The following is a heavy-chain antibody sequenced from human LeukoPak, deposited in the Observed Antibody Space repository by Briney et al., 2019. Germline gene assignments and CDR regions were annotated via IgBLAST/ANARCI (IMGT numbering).Heavy chain of an antibody. V-gene: IGHV4-59*01. CDR3: ARLPYSSGWYVY. J-gene: IGHJ4*02. CDR2: IYYSGST. CDR1: GGSINSYF. Sequence: SETLSLTCSVSGGSINSYFWSWIRQPPGKGLEWIGYIYYSGSTNYNPSLESRVTISVDTSKNQFSLKLSSMTASDTAVYYCARLPYSSGWYVYWGQGILVTVSS. D-gene: IGHD6-19*01.